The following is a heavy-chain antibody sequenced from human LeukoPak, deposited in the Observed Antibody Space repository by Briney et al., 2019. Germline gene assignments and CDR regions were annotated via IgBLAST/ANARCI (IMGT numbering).Heavy chain of an antibody. Sequence: AGGSLRLSCAASGFTFSSYAMTWVRQAPGKGLEWVSHITGSGASTYYADSVKGRFTISRDNSNNSLYLQMNSLRAGDTAVYYCARPHYDILTGYMYYFDYWGQGTLVTVSS. CDR3: ARPHYDILTGYMYYFDY. CDR2: ITGSGAST. CDR1: GFTFSSYA. D-gene: IGHD3-9*01. J-gene: IGHJ4*02. V-gene: IGHV3-23*01.